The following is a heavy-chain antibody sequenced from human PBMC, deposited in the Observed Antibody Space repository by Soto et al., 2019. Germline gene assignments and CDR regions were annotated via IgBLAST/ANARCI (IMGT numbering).Heavy chain of an antibody. CDR2: MNPNSGNT. Sequence: ASVNVSCKASGYTFTSYDINWVRQATGQGLEGMGWMNPNSGNTGDAQKFQGRVTMTRNTSISTAYMELSSLRSEDTAVYYCARCDGNGDCSSTSCLFDPWGQGTLVTVSS. CDR3: ARCDGNGDCSSTSCLFDP. D-gene: IGHD2-2*01. J-gene: IGHJ5*02. CDR1: GYTFTSYD. V-gene: IGHV1-8*02.